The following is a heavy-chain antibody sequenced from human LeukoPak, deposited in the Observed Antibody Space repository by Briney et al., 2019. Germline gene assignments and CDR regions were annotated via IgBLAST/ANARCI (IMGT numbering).Heavy chain of an antibody. CDR3: ARGHFGVVLDY. J-gene: IGHJ4*02. D-gene: IGHD3-3*01. CDR1: GFTLSSYY. CDR2: IRGDSSDT. Sequence: GGSVRVSCAGSGFTLSSYYMIWVRQAPGTGREWVSSIRGDSSDTRHAGSVMGRFTIARANAEKSLYLQMNRLRAEDTAVYYCARGHFGVVLDYWGQGTLVTVSS. V-gene: IGHV3-21*01.